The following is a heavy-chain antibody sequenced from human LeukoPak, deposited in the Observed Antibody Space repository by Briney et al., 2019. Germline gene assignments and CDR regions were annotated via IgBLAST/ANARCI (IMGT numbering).Heavy chain of an antibody. V-gene: IGHV1-46*01. J-gene: IGHJ5*02. D-gene: IGHD3-10*01. CDR3: ARVDTMVRGVIFGFDP. CDR2: INPSGGST. CDR1: GYTFTSYY. Sequence: GASVKVSCKASGYTFTSYYMHWVRQAPGQGLEGMGIINPSGGSTSYAQKFQGGVTMTRDTSMSTVYMELSSLRSEDTAVYYCARVDTMVRGVIFGFDPWGQGTLVTVSS.